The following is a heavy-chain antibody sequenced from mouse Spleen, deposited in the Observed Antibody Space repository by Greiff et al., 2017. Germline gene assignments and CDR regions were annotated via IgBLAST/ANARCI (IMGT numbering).Heavy chain of an antibody. CDR2: IWSGGST. Sequence: QVQLQQSGPGLVQPSQSLSITCTVSGFSLTSYGVHWVRQSPGKGLEWLGVIWSGGSTDYNAAFISRLSISKDNSKSQVFFKMNSLQADDTAIYYCVRNPIYDGKGLFAYWGQGTLVTVSA. CDR3: VRNPIYDGKGLFAY. CDR1: GFSLTSYG. V-gene: IGHV2-2*01. J-gene: IGHJ3*01. D-gene: IGHD2-3*01.